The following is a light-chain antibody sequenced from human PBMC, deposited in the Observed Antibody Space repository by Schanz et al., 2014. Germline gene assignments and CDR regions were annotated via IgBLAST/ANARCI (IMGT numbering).Light chain of an antibody. CDR1: SSDVGTYNY. CDR3: SSYGGSNFVV. V-gene: IGLV2-14*03. CDR2: DVS. J-gene: IGLJ2*01. Sequence: QSVLTQPASVSGSPGQSITISCTGTSSDVGTYNYVSWYQHHPGKAPKLMIYDVSSRPSGVSNRFSGSKSGNTASLTVSGLQAEDEADYYCSSYGGSNFVVFGGGTKLTVL.